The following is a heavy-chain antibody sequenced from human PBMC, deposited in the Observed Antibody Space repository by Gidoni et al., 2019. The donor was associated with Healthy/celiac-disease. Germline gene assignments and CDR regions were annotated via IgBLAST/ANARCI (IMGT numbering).Heavy chain of an antibody. CDR3: ARDPLAAGGYGSGSYDY. J-gene: IGHJ4*02. V-gene: IGHV3-7*01. D-gene: IGHD3-10*01. Sequence: APGKGLEWVANIKQDGSEKYYVDSVKGRFTISRDNAKNSLYLQMNSLRAEDTAVYYCARDPLAAGGYGSGSYDYWGQGTLVTVSS. CDR2: IKQDGSEK.